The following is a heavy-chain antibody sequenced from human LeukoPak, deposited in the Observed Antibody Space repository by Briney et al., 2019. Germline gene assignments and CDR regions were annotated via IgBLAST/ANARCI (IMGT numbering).Heavy chain of an antibody. V-gene: IGHV3-33*01. CDR3: ARGSPARIAAAGTVGFDY. D-gene: IGHD6-13*01. CDR2: IWYDGSNK. Sequence: GGSLRLSCAASGFTFSSYGMHWVRQAPGKGLEWVAVIWYDGSNKYYADSVKGRFTISRDNSKNTLYLQMNSLRAEDTAVYYCARGSPARIAAAGTVGFDYWGQGTLATVSS. CDR1: GFTFSSYG. J-gene: IGHJ4*02.